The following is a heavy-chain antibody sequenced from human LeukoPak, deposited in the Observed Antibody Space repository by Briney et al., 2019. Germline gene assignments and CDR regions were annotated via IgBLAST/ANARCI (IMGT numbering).Heavy chain of an antibody. CDR3: ARDRDVVASSAFDI. CDR2: IIPILGIA. V-gene: IGHV1-69*04. D-gene: IGHD2-2*01. Sequence: SVKVSCKASGYTFTSYYMHWVRQAPGQGLEWMGRIIPILGIANYAQKFQGRVTITADKSTSTAYMELSSLRSEDTAVYYCARDRDVVASSAFDIWGQGTMVTVSS. CDR1: GYTFTSYY. J-gene: IGHJ3*02.